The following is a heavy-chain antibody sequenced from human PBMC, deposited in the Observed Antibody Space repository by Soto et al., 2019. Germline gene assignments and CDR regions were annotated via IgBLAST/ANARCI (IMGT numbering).Heavy chain of an antibody. J-gene: IGHJ5*02. Sequence: ASVKVSCKASGYTFTSYYMHWVRQAPGQGLEWMGIINPSGGSTSYAQKLQGRVTMTRDTSTSTVYMELSSLRSEDTAVYYCARDGCSGGSCYENPTFDPWGQGTLVTVSS. D-gene: IGHD2-15*01. CDR1: GYTFTSYY. V-gene: IGHV1-46*03. CDR3: ARDGCSGGSCYENPTFDP. CDR2: INPSGGST.